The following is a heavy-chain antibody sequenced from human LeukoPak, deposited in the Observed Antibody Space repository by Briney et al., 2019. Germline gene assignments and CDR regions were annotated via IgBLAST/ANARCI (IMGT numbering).Heavy chain of an antibody. CDR3: VRVKGSRFDY. Sequence: GGSLRLSCEASGFPFSSYSMNWVRQAPGKGLEWVSYISSSGHATYYVDSVKGRFTMSRDNVGNSLFLQMNSPRAEDTAVYYCVRVKGSRFDYWGQGILVTVSS. V-gene: IGHV3-48*01. CDR1: GFPFSSYS. CDR2: ISSSGHAT. D-gene: IGHD2-15*01. J-gene: IGHJ4*02.